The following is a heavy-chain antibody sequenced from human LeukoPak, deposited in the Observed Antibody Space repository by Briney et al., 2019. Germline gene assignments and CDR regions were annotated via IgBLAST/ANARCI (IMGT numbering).Heavy chain of an antibody. J-gene: IGHJ4*02. D-gene: IGHD5-18*01. Sequence: SETLSLTCAVYGGSCSGYYWSWIRQPPGKGLEWIGEINHSGSTNYNPSLKSRVTISVDTSKNQFSLKLSSVTAADTAVYYCARGDPDTAMVTGPLDYWGQGTLVTVSS. V-gene: IGHV4-34*01. CDR2: INHSGST. CDR1: GGSCSGYY. CDR3: ARGDPDTAMVTGPLDY.